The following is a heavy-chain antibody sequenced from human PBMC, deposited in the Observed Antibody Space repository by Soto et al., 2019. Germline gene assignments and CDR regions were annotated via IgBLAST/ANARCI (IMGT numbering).Heavy chain of an antibody. V-gene: IGHV4-30-4*01. CDR3: ARAIVVTIGGMDV. CDR1: GGSISSADYY. Sequence: SETLSLACTVSGGSISSADYYWSWVRQPPGKGLEWIGYIYYSGSTFFNPSLKSRVTISKDTSRNQFSLRLNSVTAADTAVYYCARAIVVTIGGMDVWGQGTTVTVSS. CDR2: IYYSGST. J-gene: IGHJ6*02. D-gene: IGHD5-12*01.